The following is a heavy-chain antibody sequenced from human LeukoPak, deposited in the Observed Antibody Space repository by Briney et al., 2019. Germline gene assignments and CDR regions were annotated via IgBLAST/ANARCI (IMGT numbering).Heavy chain of an antibody. Sequence: GGSLRLSCAASGFTFSSSWMTWVRQAPGKGLEWVASINEDGGEIHYVDSVKGRFTISRDNAKNSLYLQMNSLTAEDTAVYYCVRAYHPGGWFDPWGQGTLVTVSS. J-gene: IGHJ5*02. CDR2: INEDGGEI. CDR3: VRAYHPGGWFDP. V-gene: IGHV3-7*04. D-gene: IGHD2-21*01. CDR1: GFTFSSSW.